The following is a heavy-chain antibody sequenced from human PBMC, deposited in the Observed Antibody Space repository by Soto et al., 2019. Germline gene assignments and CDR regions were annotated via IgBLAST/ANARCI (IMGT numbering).Heavy chain of an antibody. D-gene: IGHD5-18*01. CDR3: TRLGGHSFGFDY. CDR2: IKNKANSYAT. Sequence: LILSCAASGFTLSGSAVHWVRQASGKGLEWVGRIKNKANSYATAYAASVKGRFTISRDDSKNTAYLQMDSLKTEDTAVYFCTRLGGHSFGFDYWGQGTLVTVSS. J-gene: IGHJ4*02. V-gene: IGHV3-73*01. CDR1: GFTLSGSA.